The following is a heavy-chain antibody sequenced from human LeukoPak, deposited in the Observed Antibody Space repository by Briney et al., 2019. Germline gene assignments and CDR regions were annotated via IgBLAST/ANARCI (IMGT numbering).Heavy chain of an antibody. CDR1: GYTFTTYY. D-gene: IGHD6-13*01. J-gene: IGHJ4*02. V-gene: IGHV1-46*01. CDR3: ALYSSTWY. CDR2: INPTGGST. Sequence: ASVTVSCKASGYTFTTYYIHWVRQAPGQGLEWMGIINPTGGSTTYAQKFQGRVTMTRDTSTSTVFMEVNSLRSEDTAVYYCALYSSTWYWGQGTLVTVSS.